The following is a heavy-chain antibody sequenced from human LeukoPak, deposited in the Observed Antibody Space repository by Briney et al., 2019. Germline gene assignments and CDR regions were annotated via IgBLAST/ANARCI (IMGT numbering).Heavy chain of an antibody. CDR1: GYTSTGYY. D-gene: IGHD3-10*01. CDR3: ARDGSGSYYFDY. CDR2: INPNSGGT. Sequence: ASVMVSCKASGYTSTGYYMHWGRQAPGQVLEWMGWINPNSGGTNYAQKFQGRVTMTRDTSISTAYMELSRLRSDDTAVYYCARDGSGSYYFDYWGQGTLVTVSS. V-gene: IGHV1-2*02. J-gene: IGHJ4*02.